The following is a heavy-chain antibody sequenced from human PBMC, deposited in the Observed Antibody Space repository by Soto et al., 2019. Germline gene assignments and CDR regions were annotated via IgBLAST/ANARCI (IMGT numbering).Heavy chain of an antibody. V-gene: IGHV3-7*03. CDR3: AREYY. Sequence: EVQLVESGGGLVQPGGSLRLSCAVSGFSISNYWMSWVRQAPGKGLEWVASIKQDETEKYYGNSVKGRFTISRDNTKNSLYLQMNSLEAEDTSVYYCAREYYWGQGTLVTVSS. CDR1: GFSISNYW. CDR2: IKQDETEK. J-gene: IGHJ4*02.